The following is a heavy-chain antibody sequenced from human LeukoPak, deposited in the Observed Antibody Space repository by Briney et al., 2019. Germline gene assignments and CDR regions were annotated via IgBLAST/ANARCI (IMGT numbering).Heavy chain of an antibody. Sequence: GGSLRLSCAASGFTFSNYWMSWVRQAPGKGLEWVSAISDSGGRTYYADSVKGRFTISRDNSKSTLYLQMNSLRAEDTAVYHCAKAAFCSSTSCPSYWGQGTLVTVSS. D-gene: IGHD2-2*01. CDR3: AKAAFCSSTSCPSY. CDR1: GFTFSNYW. CDR2: ISDSGGRT. V-gene: IGHV3-23*01. J-gene: IGHJ4*02.